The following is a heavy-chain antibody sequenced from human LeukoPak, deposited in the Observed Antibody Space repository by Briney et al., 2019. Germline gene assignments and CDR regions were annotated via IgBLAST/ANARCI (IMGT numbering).Heavy chain of an antibody. V-gene: IGHV3-7*01. CDR2: IMQDGSEK. CDR3: ARDNYGSGSYYTYFDY. Sequence: PGGPLRLSCAASGFTFSSYWMTWVRQAPGKGLEWVANIMQDGSEKNYVDSVKGRFTISRDNAKNSLYLQMNSLRAEDTAVFYCARDNYGSGSYYTYFDYWGQGTLVTVSS. J-gene: IGHJ4*02. CDR1: GFTFSSYW. D-gene: IGHD3-10*01.